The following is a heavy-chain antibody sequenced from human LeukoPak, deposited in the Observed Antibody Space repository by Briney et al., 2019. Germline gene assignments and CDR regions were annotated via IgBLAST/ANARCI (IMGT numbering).Heavy chain of an antibody. CDR2: IYHSGST. J-gene: IGHJ4*02. CDR1: GGSISSGGYS. Sequence: PSETLSLTCAVSGGSISSGGYSWSWIRQPPGKGLEWIGYIYHSGSTYYNPSLKSRVTISVDTSKNQFSLKLSSVTAADTAVYYCASGDYGDNPKRPFDYWGQGTLVTVSS. CDR3: ASGDYGDNPKRPFDY. V-gene: IGHV4-30-2*02. D-gene: IGHD4-17*01.